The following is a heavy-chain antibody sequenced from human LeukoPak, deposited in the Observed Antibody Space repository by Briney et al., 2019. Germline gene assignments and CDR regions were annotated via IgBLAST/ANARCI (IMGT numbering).Heavy chain of an antibody. Sequence: GGSLRLSCAASGFTFSSYSMNWVRQAPGKGLGWVSGINWNGGSTGYADSVKGRFTISRDNAKNSLYLQMNSLRAEDTALYYCARRGGDYDAFDIWGQGTMVTVSS. CDR3: ARRGGDYDAFDI. CDR2: INWNGGST. D-gene: IGHD4-17*01. CDR1: GFTFSSYS. V-gene: IGHV3-20*04. J-gene: IGHJ3*02.